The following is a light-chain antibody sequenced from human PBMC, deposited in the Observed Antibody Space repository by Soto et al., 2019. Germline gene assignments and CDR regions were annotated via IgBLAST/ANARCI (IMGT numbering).Light chain of an antibody. J-gene: IGKJ5*01. V-gene: IGKV1-8*01. CDR3: QPSYSYPP. CDR2: AAS. CDR1: QGIRSY. Sequence: AIQMNQYTSTLSASVGDSVTITCRASQGIRSYLAWYQLKPGKAPKLLIYAASTLQSGVPSRFSDSGSGTDFTLTISCLQSEDFATYYSQPSYSYPPFGQGTRLE.